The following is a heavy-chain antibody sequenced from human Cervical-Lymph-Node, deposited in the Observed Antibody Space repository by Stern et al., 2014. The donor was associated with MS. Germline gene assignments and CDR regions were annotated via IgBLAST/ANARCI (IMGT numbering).Heavy chain of an antibody. Sequence: VQLVESGGGVVQPGRSLRLSCEASGFTFNFYGMYWVRQAPGKGLAWVAIVWFDGSNKYYADSVKGRFTISRDNSKNTVYLEMNSLRAEDTAVYYCARDRSTTVNAFDYWGQGTRVTVSS. D-gene: IGHD4-17*01. J-gene: IGHJ4*02. CDR1: GFTFNFYG. V-gene: IGHV3-33*01. CDR2: VWFDGSNK. CDR3: ARDRSTTVNAFDY.